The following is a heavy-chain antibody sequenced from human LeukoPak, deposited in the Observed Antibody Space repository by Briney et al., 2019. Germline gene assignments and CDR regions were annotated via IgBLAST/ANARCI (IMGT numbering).Heavy chain of an antibody. Sequence: SVKVSCKASGVTFSDYPISWVRQAPGQGPEWMGGIVPRFAAADYAQQFQGRVTITADMYTTTAYMELSSLTSDDTAIYYCAGGYGSGVMSPYALDVWSTGTTVVVSS. V-gene: IGHV1-69*06. J-gene: IGHJ6*04. D-gene: IGHD3-10*01. CDR1: GVTFSDYP. CDR2: IVPRFAAA. CDR3: AGGYGSGVMSPYALDV.